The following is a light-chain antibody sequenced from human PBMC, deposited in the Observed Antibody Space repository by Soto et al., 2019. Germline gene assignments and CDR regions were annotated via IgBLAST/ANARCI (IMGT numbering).Light chain of an antibody. J-gene: IGKJ2*01. CDR2: GAS. CDR3: QQYNNWPPYA. Sequence: EIVMTQSPATLSVSPGERATLSCRASQSVSSNLAWYQQKPGQAPRLLIYGASTRATGIPARFSGSGSLTDFTLTISSLQSEDVVVYYCQQYNNWPPYAFGQGTKLEIK. V-gene: IGKV3-15*01. CDR1: QSVSSN.